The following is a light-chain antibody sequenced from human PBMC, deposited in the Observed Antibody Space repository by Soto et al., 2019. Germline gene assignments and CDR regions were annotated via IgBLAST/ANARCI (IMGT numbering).Light chain of an antibody. V-gene: IGKV1D-12*01. CDR1: QGISSW. CDR3: QQANSFPLYT. J-gene: IGKJ2*01. CDR2: AAS. Sequence: IQMTQSPSSVSASVVDRVTMTCRASQGISSWVAWYQQKPGKAPKLVIYAASSLQSGDPSRFSGSGSETDFTLSISSLHTEDFATYSCQQANSFPLYTFGQVTQLEIK.